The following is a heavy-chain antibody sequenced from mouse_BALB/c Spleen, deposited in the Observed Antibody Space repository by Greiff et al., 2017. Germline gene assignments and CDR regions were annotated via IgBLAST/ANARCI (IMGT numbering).Heavy chain of an antibody. Sequence: EVQLVESGGDLVKPGGSLKLSCAASGFTFSSYGMSWVRQTPDKRLEWVATISSGGSYTYYPDSVKGRFTISRDNAKNTLFLQMTSLRSEDTAMYYCASPITTAPYYAMDYWGQGTSVTVSS. CDR2: ISSGGSYT. CDR1: GFTFSSYG. V-gene: IGHV5-6*01. D-gene: IGHD1-2*01. CDR3: ASPITTAPYYAMDY. J-gene: IGHJ4*01.